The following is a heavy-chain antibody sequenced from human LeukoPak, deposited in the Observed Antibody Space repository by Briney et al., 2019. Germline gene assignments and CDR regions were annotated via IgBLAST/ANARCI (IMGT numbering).Heavy chain of an antibody. V-gene: IGHV3-30-3*01. CDR3: ARDYPADH. CDR2: ISSGGSDK. CDR1: GFTFSRFP. J-gene: IGHJ4*02. Sequence: GGSLRLSCAASGFTFSRFPMHWVRQAPGKGLEWVALISSGGSDKKYADSVKGRFTMSRDNSMNTLYLQMRSLRVEDTAVYYCARDYPADHWGQGTLVTVSS.